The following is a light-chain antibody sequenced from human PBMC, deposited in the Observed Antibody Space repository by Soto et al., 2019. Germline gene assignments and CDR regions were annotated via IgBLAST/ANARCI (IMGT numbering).Light chain of an antibody. CDR1: ERIYSAD. CDR2: GTS. J-gene: IGKJ5*01. CDR3: QQYGNPPIT. V-gene: IGKV3-20*01. Sequence: EVVFTQAPCALSLYRGERATLSCRASERIYSADLGWYQQKPGQAPRLLIYGTSSRATGIPDRFSGSGSGTDFTLTISRLEPVDFAVYYCQQYGNPPITSGQ.